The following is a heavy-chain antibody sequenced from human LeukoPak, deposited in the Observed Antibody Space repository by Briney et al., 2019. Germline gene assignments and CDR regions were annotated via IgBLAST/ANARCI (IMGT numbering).Heavy chain of an antibody. CDR1: GFTFSDYA. Sequence: PGGSLRLSCAASGFTFSDYAMHWVRQAPGKGLEWVAVIWFDGSETYYADSVMGRFTISRDKSKNTLFLQMNSLRADDTAVYYCARESEIAAAGISSGVFFDYWGQGTLVTVSS. CDR2: IWFDGSET. D-gene: IGHD6-13*01. V-gene: IGHV3-33*01. J-gene: IGHJ4*02. CDR3: ARESEIAAAGISSGVFFDY.